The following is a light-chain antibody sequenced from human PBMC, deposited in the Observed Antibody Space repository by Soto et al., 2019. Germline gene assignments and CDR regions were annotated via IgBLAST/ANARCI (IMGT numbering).Light chain of an antibody. CDR1: QSIGDN. CDR3: QHSTTWT. Sequence: IQMTQSVSSLSASVGDRVNVICRASQSIGDNLNWYQQKPGTAPHLLIYAASSLQSGVPSRFSGSGSETDFTLTISSLQPEDFATYSCQHSTTWTFGQGTKVDIK. J-gene: IGKJ1*01. CDR2: AAS. V-gene: IGKV1-39*01.